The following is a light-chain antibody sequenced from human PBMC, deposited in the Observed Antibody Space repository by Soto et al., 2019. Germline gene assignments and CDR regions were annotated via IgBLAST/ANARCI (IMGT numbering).Light chain of an antibody. CDR1: QNIKNY. CDR3: QQTYTSHPWS. CDR2: GAS. Sequence: DIQMTQSPSSLSASVGDRITITCRASQNIKNYLNWYQQKAGKAPKILISGASSLQSGVPSRFSGSGSGTVFTLIISDLQPEDFASYYCQQTYTSHPWSFGQGTRVEI. J-gene: IGKJ1*01. V-gene: IGKV1-39*01.